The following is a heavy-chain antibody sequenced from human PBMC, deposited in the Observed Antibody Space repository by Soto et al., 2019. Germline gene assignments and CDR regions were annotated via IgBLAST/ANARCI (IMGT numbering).Heavy chain of an antibody. CDR1: GFTFSSYS. J-gene: IGHJ4*02. V-gene: IGHV3-48*02. Sequence: EVQLVESGGGLVQPGGSLRLSCAASGFTFSSYSMNWVRQAPGKGLEWVSYISSSSSTIYYADSVKGRFTISRDNAKNSLYLQMNSLRDEDTAVYYCARSGLWFGELLFFEPIDYFDYWGQGTLVTVSS. CDR3: ARSGLWFGELLFFEPIDYFDY. D-gene: IGHD3-10*01. CDR2: ISSSSSTI.